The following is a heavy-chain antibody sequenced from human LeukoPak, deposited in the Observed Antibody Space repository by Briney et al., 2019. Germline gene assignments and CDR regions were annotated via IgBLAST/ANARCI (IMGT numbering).Heavy chain of an antibody. D-gene: IGHD1-26*01. Sequence: GGSLRLSCVASGLTFDDYGMSWVRQAPGKGLEWVSGINWNGGTTTYVDSVKGRFTISRDNAKNSLYLQMNSLRVEDTAFYYCARNSGANVYTDSFQYWGRGTLVTVSS. CDR2: INWNGGTT. CDR1: GLTFDDYG. V-gene: IGHV3-20*04. CDR3: ARNSGANVYTDSFQY. J-gene: IGHJ4*01.